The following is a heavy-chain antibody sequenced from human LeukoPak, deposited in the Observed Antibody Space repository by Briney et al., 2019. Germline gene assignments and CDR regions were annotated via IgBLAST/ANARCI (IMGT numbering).Heavy chain of an antibody. CDR3: ARQDGLAAAMFDP. V-gene: IGHV5-51*01. J-gene: IGHJ5*02. D-gene: IGHD6-13*01. Sequence: GESLKISCQGSGYSFTSYWIGWVRQLPGKGLEWMGIIYPGDSDTRYSPSFQGQVTISADKSISTAYLQWSSLKASDTAMYYCARQDGLAAAMFDPWGQGTLVTVSS. CDR2: IYPGDSDT. CDR1: GYSFTSYW.